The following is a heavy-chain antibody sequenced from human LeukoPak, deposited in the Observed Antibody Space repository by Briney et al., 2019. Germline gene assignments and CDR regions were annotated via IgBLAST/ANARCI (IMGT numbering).Heavy chain of an antibody. V-gene: IGHV3-30*04. CDR1: GFTFSSYA. Sequence: PGRSLRLSCAAPGFTFSSYAMHWVRQAPGKGLEWVAVISYDGSNKYYADSVKGRFTISRDNSKNTLCLQMNSLRAEDTAVYYCARDLVAGLFDYWGQGTLVTVSS. J-gene: IGHJ4*02. D-gene: IGHD6-19*01. CDR3: ARDLVAGLFDY. CDR2: ISYDGSNK.